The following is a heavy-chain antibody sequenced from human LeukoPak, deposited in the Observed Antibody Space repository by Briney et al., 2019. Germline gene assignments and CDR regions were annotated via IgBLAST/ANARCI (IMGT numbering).Heavy chain of an antibody. CDR1: GGSFSGYY. J-gene: IGHJ4*02. V-gene: IGHV4-59*01. D-gene: IGHD3-22*01. Sequence: SETLSLTCAVCGGSFSGYYWSWIRQPPGKGLEWIGYIYYSGSTNYNPSLKSRVTISVDTSKNQFSLKLSSVTAADTAVYHCARVDRYYYDSSGYYYFDYWGQGTLVTVSS. CDR3: ARVDRYYYDSSGYYYFDY. CDR2: IYYSGST.